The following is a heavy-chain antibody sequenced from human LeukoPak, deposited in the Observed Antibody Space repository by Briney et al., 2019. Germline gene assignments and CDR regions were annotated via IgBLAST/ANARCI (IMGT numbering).Heavy chain of an antibody. CDR2: ISSSSSYI. J-gene: IGHJ4*02. CDR1: GFPFSSYS. CDR3: ARDSRPDYYGSGSLENN. Sequence: KSGKSLRLSCAASGFPFSSYSMNWVRQAPGKGLEWVSSISSSSSYIYYADSVKGRCTISRDNAKNSLYLQMNSLRAEDTAVYYCARDSRPDYYGSGSLENNWGQGTLVTVSS. V-gene: IGHV3-21*01. D-gene: IGHD3-10*01.